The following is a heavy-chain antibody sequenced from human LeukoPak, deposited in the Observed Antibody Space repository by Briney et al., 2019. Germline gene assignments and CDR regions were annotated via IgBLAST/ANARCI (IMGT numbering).Heavy chain of an antibody. CDR3: ARGSPPIVVVTAHNLFDC. Sequence: ASVRVSCKASGYTFTSYYMHWVRQAPGQGLEWMGIINPSGGSTSYAQKFQGRVTMTRDTSTSTVYMELSSLRSEDTAVYYCARGSPPIVVVTAHNLFDCWGEGTLVTVSS. V-gene: IGHV1-46*01. CDR1: GYTFTSYY. CDR2: INPSGGST. J-gene: IGHJ4*02. D-gene: IGHD2-21*02.